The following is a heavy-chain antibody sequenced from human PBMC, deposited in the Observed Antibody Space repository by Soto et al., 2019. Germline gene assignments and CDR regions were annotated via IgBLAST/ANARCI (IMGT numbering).Heavy chain of an antibody. CDR3: AIGGVVGYCSGGSCYEGMGAFDI. Sequence: ASVKVSCKASGYTFTSYDINWVRQATGQGLEWMGWMNPNSGNTGYAQKFQGRVTMTRNTSISTAYVELSSLRSEDTAVYYCAIGGVVGYCSGGSCYEGMGAFDIWGQGTMVTLSS. J-gene: IGHJ3*02. CDR2: MNPNSGNT. V-gene: IGHV1-8*01. CDR1: GYTFTSYD. D-gene: IGHD2-15*01.